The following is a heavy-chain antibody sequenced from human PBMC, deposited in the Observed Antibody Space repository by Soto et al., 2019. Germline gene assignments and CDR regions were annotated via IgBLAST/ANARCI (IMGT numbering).Heavy chain of an antibody. Sequence: GEFQQISWTGSGYRFTGYGVSWVRQMHGKGLEWMGRIDPSDSYTNYSPSFQGHVTISADKSISTADLQWSSLKASDTAMYYCARLVVTAPYYHYGMDVWGQGTTVT. V-gene: IGHV5-10-1*01. J-gene: IGHJ6*02. CDR2: IDPSDSYT. D-gene: IGHD2-21*02. CDR1: GYRFTGYG. CDR3: ARLVVTAPYYHYGMDV.